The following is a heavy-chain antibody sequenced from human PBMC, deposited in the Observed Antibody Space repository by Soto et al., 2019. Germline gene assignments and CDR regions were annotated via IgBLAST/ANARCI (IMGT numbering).Heavy chain of an antibody. J-gene: IGHJ4*02. CDR2: IIPIFGTA. D-gene: IGHD1-20*01. V-gene: IGHV1-69*05. Sequence: QVQLVQSGAEVKKPGSSVKVSCKASGGTFSSYAISWVRQAPGQGLEWMGGIIPIFGTANYAQKFQGRVTXTXDXXTSTAYMELSSLGSEETAVYYCAAYNWNDPRPLDYWGQGTLVTVSS. CDR1: GGTFSSYA. CDR3: AAYNWNDPRPLDY.